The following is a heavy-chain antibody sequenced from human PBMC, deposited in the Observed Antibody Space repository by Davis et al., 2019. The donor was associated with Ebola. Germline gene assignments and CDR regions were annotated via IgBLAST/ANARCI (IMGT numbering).Heavy chain of an antibody. J-gene: IGHJ6*02. CDR1: GYTLTDYQ. Sequence: ASVKVSCKASGYTLTDYQMHWVRQAPGQGLEWMGGINPISGDTNYAERFQGRVTMTRDTSIGTVYMELSRLRSDDTAVYYCARDLSYSYYYHYYGMDVWGQGTTVTVSS. CDR3: ARDLSYSYYYHYYGMDV. V-gene: IGHV1-2*02. CDR2: INPISGDT. D-gene: IGHD3-10*01.